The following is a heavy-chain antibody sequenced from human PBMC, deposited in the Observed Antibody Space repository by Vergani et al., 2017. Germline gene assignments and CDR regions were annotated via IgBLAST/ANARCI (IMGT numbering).Heavy chain of an antibody. Sequence: EVQLVESGGGLVQPGRSLRLSCAASGFTFDDYAMHWVRQAPGKGLEWVSGMSWNSDSIGYADSVKGRFTISRDNAKNSLYLQMNSLRAEDTALYYCAKDFEHTQYRWGQGTLVTVSS. CDR1: GFTFDDYA. CDR3: AKDFEHTQYR. CDR2: MSWNSDSI. J-gene: IGHJ5*02. V-gene: IGHV3-9*01.